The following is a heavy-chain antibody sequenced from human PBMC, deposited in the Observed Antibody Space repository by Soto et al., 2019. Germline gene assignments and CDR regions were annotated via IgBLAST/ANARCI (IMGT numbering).Heavy chain of an antibody. CDR2: INPSGGST. V-gene: IGHV1-46*01. J-gene: IGHJ4*02. CDR1: GYTFTSYY. Sequence: QVQLMQSGAEVKKPGASVTISCKASGYTFTSYYIHWVRQAPRQGLEWMAIINPSGGSTNYAQTFQGRVTVTRDTSTSTVNMELSSLSSEDTAVYYCARDLTAADYWGQGTLVTVSS. CDR3: ARDLTAADY. D-gene: IGHD2-21*02.